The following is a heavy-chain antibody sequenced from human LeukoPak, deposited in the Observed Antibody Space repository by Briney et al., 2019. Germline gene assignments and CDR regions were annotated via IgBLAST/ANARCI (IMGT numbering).Heavy chain of an antibody. D-gene: IGHD3-10*01. CDR1: GGSISSYY. Sequence: SETLSLTCTVSGGSISSYYWSWIRQPPGKGLEWIGYIYYSGSTNYNPSLKSRVTISVDTSKNQFSLKLSSVTAADTAVYYCARGGGGPDRWGQGTLVTVSS. V-gene: IGHV4-59*01. CDR2: IYYSGST. J-gene: IGHJ4*02. CDR3: ARGGGGPDR.